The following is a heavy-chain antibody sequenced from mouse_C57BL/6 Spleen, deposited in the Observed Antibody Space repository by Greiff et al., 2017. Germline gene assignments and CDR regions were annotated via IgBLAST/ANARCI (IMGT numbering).Heavy chain of an antibody. D-gene: IGHD1-3*01. CDR2: ISDGGSYT. J-gene: IGHJ3*01. Sequence: EVQRVESGGGLVKPGGSLKLSCAASGFTFSSYAMSWVRQTPEKRLEWVATISDGGSYTYYPDKVKGRFTISRDNAKNNLYLQSGHLESEGTAMCYCAREGLNGAFADWGKGTLVTVSA. V-gene: IGHV5-4*01. CDR3: AREGLNGAFAD. CDR1: GFTFSSYA.